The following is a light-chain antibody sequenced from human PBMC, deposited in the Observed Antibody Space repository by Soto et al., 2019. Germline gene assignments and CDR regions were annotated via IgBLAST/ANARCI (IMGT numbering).Light chain of an antibody. CDR1: QSISSW. CDR2: GAS. CDR3: QQYNSYDMWS. V-gene: IGKV1-5*01. J-gene: IGKJ1*01. Sequence: DIQMTQSPSTLSASVGDRVTITCRASQSISSWLAWYQQKPGKAPKLLIYGASNLESGVPSRFSGSGSGTEFTLTISSLQPDDFATYYCQQYNSYDMWSFGQGTKVDIK.